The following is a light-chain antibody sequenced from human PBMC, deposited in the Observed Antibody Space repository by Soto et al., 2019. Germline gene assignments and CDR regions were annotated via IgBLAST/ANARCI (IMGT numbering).Light chain of an antibody. CDR1: SSNIGSNT. J-gene: IGLJ3*02. CDR3: AALDDSLNGWV. Sequence: QSVLTQPPSASGPPGQRVTISCSGSSSNIGSNTVNWYQQLPGTAPKLLIYSNNQRPSGVPDRFSGSKSGTSAALAISGLQSEDEADYYCAALDDSLNGWVFGGWTKLTVL. V-gene: IGLV1-44*01. CDR2: SNN.